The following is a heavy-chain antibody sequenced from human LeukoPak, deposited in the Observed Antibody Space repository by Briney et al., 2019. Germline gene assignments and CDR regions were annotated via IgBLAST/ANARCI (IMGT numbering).Heavy chain of an antibody. CDR1: GYRFTNYW. V-gene: IGHV5-51*01. CDR2: IYPGDSDT. CDR3: ARPVDTAMGDAFDI. D-gene: IGHD5-18*01. J-gene: IGHJ3*02. Sequence: AGESLKISCKGSGYRFTNYWIGWVRQMPGKGLEWMGIIYPGDSDTRYSPSFQGQVTISADKSISTAYLQWSSLKASDTAMYYCARPVDTAMGDAFDIWGQGTMVTVSS.